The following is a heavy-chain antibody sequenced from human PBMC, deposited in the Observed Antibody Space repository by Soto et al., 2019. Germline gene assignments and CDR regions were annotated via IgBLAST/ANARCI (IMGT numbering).Heavy chain of an antibody. Sequence: SETLSLTCAVSGGSVRSNNWWFWVRQPPGKGLEWIGEIHHRESTNLNPSLKSRVTISVDTSKNQFSLKLSSVTAADTAVYYCARVHDILTKEVSYGMDVCGQGTTVTVSS. J-gene: IGHJ6*02. V-gene: IGHV4-4*02. D-gene: IGHD3-9*01. CDR2: IHHREST. CDR1: GGSVRSNNW. CDR3: ARVHDILTKEVSYGMDV.